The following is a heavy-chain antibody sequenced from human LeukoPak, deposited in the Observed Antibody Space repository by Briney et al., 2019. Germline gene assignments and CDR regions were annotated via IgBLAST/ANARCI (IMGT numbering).Heavy chain of an antibody. CDR2: IYYSGST. D-gene: IGHD6-19*01. V-gene: IGHV4-39*01. Sequence: SETLSLTCTVSGGSISSSTYYWGWIRQSPGKGLEWIGSIYYSGSTYYGPSLKSRLTMSVDTSKNQFSLKLSSVIAADTAVYYCARHTNSADSSGWYDHRRYFDLWGRGTLVAVSS. CDR1: GGSISSSTYY. CDR3: ARHTNSADSSGWYDHRRYFDL. J-gene: IGHJ2*01.